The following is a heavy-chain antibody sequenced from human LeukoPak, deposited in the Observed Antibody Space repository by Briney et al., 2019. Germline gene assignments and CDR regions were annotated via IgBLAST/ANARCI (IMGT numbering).Heavy chain of an antibody. V-gene: IGHV3-30*18. D-gene: IGHD6-13*01. CDR3: AKQRFDAAAAGDFDY. CDR2: ISYDGSNK. Sequence: GGSLRLSCAASGFTFSSYGMHWVRQAPGKGLEWVAVISYDGSNKYYADSVKGRFTISRDNSKNTLYLQMNSLRAEDTAVYYCAKQRFDAAAAGDFDYWGQGTLVTVSS. CDR1: GFTFSSYG. J-gene: IGHJ4*02.